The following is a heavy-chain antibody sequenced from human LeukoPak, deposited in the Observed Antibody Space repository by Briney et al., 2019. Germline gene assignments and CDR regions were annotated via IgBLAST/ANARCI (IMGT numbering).Heavy chain of an antibody. CDR2: IYHSGST. CDR3: ARDPTREYYDSSGYHT. CDR1: GYSISSGYY. D-gene: IGHD3-22*01. V-gene: IGHV4-38-2*02. J-gene: IGHJ4*02. Sequence: SETLSLTCTVSGYSISSGYYWSWIRQPPGKGLEWIGYIYHSGSTYYNPSLKSRVTISVDRSKNQFSLKLSSVTAADTAVYYCARDPTREYYDSSGYHTWGQGTLVTVSS.